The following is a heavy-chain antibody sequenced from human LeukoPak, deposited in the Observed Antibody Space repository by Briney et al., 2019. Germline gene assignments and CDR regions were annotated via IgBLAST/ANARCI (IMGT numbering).Heavy chain of an antibody. V-gene: IGHV3-23*01. Sequence: PGGSLRLSSAASGFTFNNTARNTVREAPGEGREWVSSSSGGGETTYYADSAKDRFTISRDNSQNSVYLQMNSLRDEDTAVYYCARDYADYVGYFFFDYWGQGTLVTVSS. CDR3: ARDYADYVGYFFFDY. J-gene: IGHJ4*02. CDR2: SSGGGETT. CDR1: GFTFNNTA. D-gene: IGHD4-17*01.